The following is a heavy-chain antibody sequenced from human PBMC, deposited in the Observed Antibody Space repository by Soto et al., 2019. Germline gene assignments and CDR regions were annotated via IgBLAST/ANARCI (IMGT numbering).Heavy chain of an antibody. D-gene: IGHD2-21*02. J-gene: IGHJ6*02. V-gene: IGHV5-10-1*01. CDR3: ARQGSTVVTPDYYYGMDV. Sequence: GESLKISRKGSGYSFTSYWISWARQMPGKGLEWMGRIDPSASYTNYSPSFQGHVTISADKSISTAYLQWSSLKASDTAMYYCARQGSTVVTPDYYYGMDVWGQGTTVTVSS. CDR2: IDPSASYT. CDR1: GYSFTSYW.